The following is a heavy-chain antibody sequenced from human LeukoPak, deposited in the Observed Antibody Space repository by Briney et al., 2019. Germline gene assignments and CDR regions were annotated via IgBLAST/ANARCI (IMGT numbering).Heavy chain of an antibody. V-gene: IGHV4-59*01. D-gene: IGHD2-2*01. CDR2: IYYSGST. CDR3: ARTSPYCSSTSCHPFDY. CDR1: GGSISSYY. Sequence: PSETLSLTCTVSGGSISSYYWSWIRQPPGKGLEWIGYIYYSGSTNYNPSLKSRVTISVDTSKNQFSLKLSSVTAADTAVYYCARTSPYCSSTSCHPFDYWGQGTLVTVSS. J-gene: IGHJ4*02.